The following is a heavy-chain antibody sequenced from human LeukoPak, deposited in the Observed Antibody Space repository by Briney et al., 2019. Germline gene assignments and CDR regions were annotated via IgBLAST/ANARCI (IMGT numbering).Heavy chain of an antibody. J-gene: IGHJ6*03. Sequence: SETLSLTCTVSGGSISSHYWSWIRQPPGKGLEWIGYIYYSGSTNYNPSLKSRVTISVDTSKNQFSLKLSSVTAADTAVYYCARRYSSGWPDYYYYMDVWGKGTRSPSP. CDR2: IYYSGST. CDR3: ARRYSSGWPDYYYYMDV. CDR1: GGSISSHY. V-gene: IGHV4-59*11. D-gene: IGHD6-19*01.